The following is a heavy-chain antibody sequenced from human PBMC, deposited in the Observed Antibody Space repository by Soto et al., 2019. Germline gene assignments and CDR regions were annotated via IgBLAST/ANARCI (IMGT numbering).Heavy chain of an antibody. V-gene: IGHV4-61*08. CDR1: GGSISSGDYY. CDR2: IYYSGST. Sequence: PSETLSLTCTVSGGSISSGDYYWSWIRQPPGKGLEWIGYIYYSGSTNYNPSLKSRVTISVDTSKNQFSLKLSSVTAADTAVYYCARVGPFRWGGYYSALDPWGQGTLVTVSS. J-gene: IGHJ5*02. CDR3: ARVGPFRWGGYYSALDP. D-gene: IGHD3-3*01.